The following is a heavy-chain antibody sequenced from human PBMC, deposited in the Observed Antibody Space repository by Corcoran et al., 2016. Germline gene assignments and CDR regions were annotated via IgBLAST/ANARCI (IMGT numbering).Heavy chain of an antibody. D-gene: IGHD6-13*01. J-gene: IGHJ4*02. V-gene: IGHV4-59*01. CDR1: GGSISSYY. Sequence: QVQLQESGPGLVKPSETLSLTCTVSGGSISSYYWSWIRQPPGKGLEWIGYIYYSGSTNYNPSLKSRVTISVDTSKNQFSLKLSSVTAADTAVYYCARGSSSSWFKWGQGTLVTVSS. CDR3: ARGSSSSWFK. CDR2: IYYSGST.